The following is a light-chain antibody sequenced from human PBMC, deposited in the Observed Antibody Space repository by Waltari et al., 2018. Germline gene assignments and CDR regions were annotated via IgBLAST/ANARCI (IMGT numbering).Light chain of an antibody. Sequence: SYELPQTPSVSVSPGQTATISCSGVNLDNKYVSWYQQKAGQSPVRVIYEDYKRPSGSPERFSGSSSGNTATLTISGTQAVDEADYYCHVWDSNTGVFGGGTKLTVL. CDR3: HVWDSNTGV. CDR2: EDY. J-gene: IGLJ3*02. CDR1: NLDNKY. V-gene: IGLV3-1*01.